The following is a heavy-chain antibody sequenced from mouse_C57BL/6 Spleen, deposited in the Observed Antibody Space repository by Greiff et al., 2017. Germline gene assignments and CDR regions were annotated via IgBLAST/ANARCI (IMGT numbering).Heavy chain of an antibody. Sequence: EVKLVESEGGLVQPGSSMKLSCTASGFTFSDYYMAWVRQVPEKGLEWVANINYDGSSTYYLDSLKSRFIISRDNAKNILYLQLSSLKSEDTATYYCASYDGRFDYGGQGTTLTVSS. V-gene: IGHV5-16*01. CDR1: GFTFSDYY. CDR2: INYDGSST. J-gene: IGHJ2*01. CDR3: ASYDGRFDY. D-gene: IGHD2-12*01.